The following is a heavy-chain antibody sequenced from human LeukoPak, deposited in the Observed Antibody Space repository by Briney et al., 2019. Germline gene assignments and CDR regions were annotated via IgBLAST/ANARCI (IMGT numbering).Heavy chain of an antibody. J-gene: IGHJ4*02. CDR2: ISGSGGST. D-gene: IGHD3-22*01. V-gene: IGHV3-23*01. CDR1: GFTFSSYA. Sequence: GGSLRLSCAASGFTFSSYAMSWVRQAPGKGLEWVSAISGSGGSTYYADSVKGRFTISRDNSKNTLYLQIDSPRVEDTAIYSCARPASRGYHILDNWGQGTLVTVSS. CDR3: ARPASRGYHILDN.